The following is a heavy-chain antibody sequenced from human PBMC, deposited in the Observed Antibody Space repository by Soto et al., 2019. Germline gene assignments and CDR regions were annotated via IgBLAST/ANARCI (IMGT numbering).Heavy chain of an antibody. CDR3: AKRSSRWYVDL. CDR2: ISGSGGST. CDR1: GFTFSSYA. D-gene: IGHD6-19*01. J-gene: IGHJ2*01. V-gene: IGHV3-23*01. Sequence: EVQLLESGGGLVQPGGSLRLSCEASGFTFSSYAMSWVRQAPGKGLEWVSVISGSGGSTYYANSVKGRFTISRDNSKNTLYLQMNSLRAEDTAVYYCAKRSSRWYVDLWGRGTLVTVSS.